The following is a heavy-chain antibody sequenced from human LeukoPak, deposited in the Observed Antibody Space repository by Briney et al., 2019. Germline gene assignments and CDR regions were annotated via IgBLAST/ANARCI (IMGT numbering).Heavy chain of an antibody. J-gene: IGHJ4*02. CDR3: ASGVALDY. V-gene: IGHV3-7*01. Sequence: PGGSLRLSCAASGSTFSLYWVTWVRQAPGKGLEWVANIKQDEYEKYYADSVKGRFTVSRDNAKKSVFLQMNSLRAEDTAVYYCASGVALDYWGQGTLVTVSS. D-gene: IGHD3-10*01. CDR1: GSTFSLYW. CDR2: IKQDEYEK.